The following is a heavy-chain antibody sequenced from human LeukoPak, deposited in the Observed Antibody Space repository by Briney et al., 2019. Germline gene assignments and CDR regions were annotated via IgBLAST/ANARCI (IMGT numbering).Heavy chain of an antibody. D-gene: IGHD5-24*01. CDR2: IIPIFGTA. CDR3: AREMATISGAFDY. J-gene: IGHJ4*02. CDR1: GGTFSSYA. V-gene: IGHV1-69*13. Sequence: GASVKVSCKASGGTFSSYAISWVRQAPGQGLEWMGGIIPIFGTANYAQKFQGRVTITADESTSTAYMELSSLRSEDTAVYYCAREMATISGAFDYWGQGTLVTVSS.